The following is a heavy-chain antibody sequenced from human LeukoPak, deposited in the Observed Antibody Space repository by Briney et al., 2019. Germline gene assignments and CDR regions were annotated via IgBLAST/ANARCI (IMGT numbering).Heavy chain of an antibody. Sequence: SETLSLTCTVSGYSISSGYYWGWIRQPPGKGLEWIGSIYHSGSTYYNPSLKSRVTISVDTSKNQFSLKLSSVTAADTAVYYCATGGLYPSLGWFDPWGQGTLVTVSS. CDR2: IYHSGST. CDR3: ATGGLYPSLGWFDP. V-gene: IGHV4-38-2*02. J-gene: IGHJ5*02. CDR1: GYSISSGYY. D-gene: IGHD2-8*01.